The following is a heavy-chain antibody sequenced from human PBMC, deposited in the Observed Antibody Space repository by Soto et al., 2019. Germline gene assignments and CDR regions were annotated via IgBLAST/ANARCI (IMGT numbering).Heavy chain of an antibody. Sequence: QVQLQQAGPGLVKPSQTLSLTCAISGDSVSSNSAACNWIRQSRSRGLEWLGRTYYRSKWYNDYAVSVKSRITINPDTSKNQFSLQLNSVTPEDTAAYYCASGRCTWGSTWYFDYWGQGTLVMVSS. CDR3: ASGRCTWGSTWYFDY. J-gene: IGHJ4*02. CDR2: TYYRSKWYN. CDR1: GDSVSSNSAA. V-gene: IGHV6-1*01. D-gene: IGHD6-13*01.